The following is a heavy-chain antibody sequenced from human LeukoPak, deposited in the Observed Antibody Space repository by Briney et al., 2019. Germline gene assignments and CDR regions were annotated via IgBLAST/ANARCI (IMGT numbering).Heavy chain of an antibody. CDR1: GFTFSSYS. Sequence: GGSLRLSCAASGFTFSSYSMNWVRQAPGKGLEWVSYISSSSSTIYYADSVKGRFTISRDNAKNSLYLQMNSLRAEDTAAYYCARKMVRWNYYYYMDVWGKGTTVTVSS. V-gene: IGHV3-48*01. CDR2: ISSSSSTI. CDR3: ARKMVRWNYYYYMDV. J-gene: IGHJ6*03. D-gene: IGHD2-8*01.